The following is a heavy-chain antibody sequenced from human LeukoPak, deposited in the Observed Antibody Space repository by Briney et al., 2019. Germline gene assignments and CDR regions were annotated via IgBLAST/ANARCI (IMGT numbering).Heavy chain of an antibody. CDR3: ARAAANNYYPIDQ. CDR2: ISFDGSNK. V-gene: IGHV3-30*04. CDR1: GFTFSSYV. D-gene: IGHD2-15*01. J-gene: IGHJ4*02. Sequence: GGSLRLSCAASGFTFSSYVLHWVRQAPGKGVEWVAVISFDGSNKYYADSVTGRFTISRDNSKNTLYLEMNSLRAEDMAVYYCARAAANNYYPIDQWGQGTLVTVSS.